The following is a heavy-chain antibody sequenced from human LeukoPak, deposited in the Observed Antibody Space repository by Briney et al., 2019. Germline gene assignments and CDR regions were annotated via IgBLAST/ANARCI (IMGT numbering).Heavy chain of an antibody. V-gene: IGHV3-23*01. CDR2: ISGSGGST. CDR3: AKGGKWDVTPFDY. D-gene: IGHD1-26*01. J-gene: IGHJ4*02. Sequence: GGSLRLSCAASGFTLSSYAMSWVRQAPGKGLEWVSAISGSGGSTYYADSVKGRFTISRDNSKNTLYLQVNSLRAEDTAVYYCAKGGKWDVTPFDYWGQGTLVTVSS. CDR1: GFTLSSYA.